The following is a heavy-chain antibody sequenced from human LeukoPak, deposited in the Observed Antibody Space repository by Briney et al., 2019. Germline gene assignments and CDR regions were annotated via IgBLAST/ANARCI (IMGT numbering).Heavy chain of an antibody. CDR2: INPTGGT. J-gene: IGHJ4*02. Sequence: GASVRVSCKASGYTFTGHYMNWVRLAPGQGLEWMGWINPTGGTTYAQKFQDRVTMTRDTSINTAYMELGGLRSDDTAVYYCARDLGWSSSHWGQGTLVTVSS. CDR3: ARDLGWSSSH. D-gene: IGHD6-6*01. CDR1: GYTFTGHY. V-gene: IGHV1-2*02.